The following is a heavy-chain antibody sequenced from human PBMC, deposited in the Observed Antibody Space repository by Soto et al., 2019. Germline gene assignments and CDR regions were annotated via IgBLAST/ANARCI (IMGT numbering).Heavy chain of an antibody. CDR3: CRHDARWGSCDY. CDR1: VLTFSASA. CDR2: IRNKADKYAT. Sequence: VGSLRLSCVSSVLTFSASAMHCVRHASGKGLEWVGRIRNKADKYATVYAAPVQGRFTISRDDSKSMAYLQMNSLKTEDTAVYYCCRHDARWGSCDYLGQGTLVTVSS. D-gene: IGHD2-21*01. V-gene: IGHV3-73*01. J-gene: IGHJ4*02.